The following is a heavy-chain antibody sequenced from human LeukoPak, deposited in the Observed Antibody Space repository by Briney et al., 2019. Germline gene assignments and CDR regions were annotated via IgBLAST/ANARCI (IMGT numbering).Heavy chain of an antibody. V-gene: IGHV3-48*03. CDR2: ISSSGTTI. CDR1: GFTFSNYE. CDR3: ARDHNGPYTFDY. J-gene: IGHJ4*02. Sequence: PGGSLRLSCAASGFTFSNYEMNWVRQAPGKGLEWVSYISSSGTTIYYADSVKGRFTISRDNAKNSLSLQMNSLKVEDTAVYYCARDHNGPYTFDYWGQGTLVTVS. D-gene: IGHD2-2*02.